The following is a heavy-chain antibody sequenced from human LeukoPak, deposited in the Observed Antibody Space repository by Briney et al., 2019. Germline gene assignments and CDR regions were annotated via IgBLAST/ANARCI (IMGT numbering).Heavy chain of an antibody. D-gene: IGHD6-19*01. V-gene: IGHV3-33*06. CDR1: GFTFSSYG. J-gene: IGHJ4*02. Sequence: GRSLRLSCAASGFTFSSYGMHWVRQAPGKGLEWVAVIWYDGSNKYYADSVKGRFTISRDNSENTLYLQMSSLTDEDTAVYFCAKRGDRSGWSYYFDYWGQGTLVTVSS. CDR3: AKRGDRSGWSYYFDY. CDR2: IWYDGSNK.